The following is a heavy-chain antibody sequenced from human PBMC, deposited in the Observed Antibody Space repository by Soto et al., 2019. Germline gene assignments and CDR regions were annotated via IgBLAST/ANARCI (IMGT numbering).Heavy chain of an antibody. CDR2: ISSSSSYI. CDR1: GFTFSSYS. J-gene: IGHJ1*01. Sequence: EVQLAESGGGLVKPGGSLRLSCAASGFTFSSYSMNWVRQAPGKGLEWVSSISSSSSYIYYADSVKSRVTISRDNAKNSLYLQMNSLRAEDTAVDYCAAKVVGSNKNCQHGGQGTLVTVSS. CDR3: AAKVVGSNKNCQH. D-gene: IGHD1-26*01. V-gene: IGHV3-21*01.